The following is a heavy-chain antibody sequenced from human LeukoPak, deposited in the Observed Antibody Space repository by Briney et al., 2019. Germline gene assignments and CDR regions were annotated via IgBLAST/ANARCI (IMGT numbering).Heavy chain of an antibody. D-gene: IGHD5-12*01. Sequence: GGSLRLSCAASGFTFSSYWMYWLRQAPGKGLVWVSRINGDGSGTNYADSVKGRFTISRDNAKNTLYLHMNSLTVEDTAVYYCARPTRGYDGLDYWGQGTLVTVSS. CDR1: GFTFSSYW. V-gene: IGHV3-74*01. CDR3: ARPTRGYDGLDY. CDR2: INGDGSGT. J-gene: IGHJ4*02.